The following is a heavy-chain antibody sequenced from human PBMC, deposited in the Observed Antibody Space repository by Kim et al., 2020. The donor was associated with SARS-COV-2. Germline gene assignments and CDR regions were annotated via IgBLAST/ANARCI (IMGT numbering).Heavy chain of an antibody. D-gene: IGHD6-13*01. CDR3: ASMGIAAAY. J-gene: IGHJ4*02. Sequence: SETLSLTCTVSGGSISSSSYYWGWIRQPPGKGLEWIGSIYYSGSTYYNPSLKSRVTISVDTSKNQFSLKLSSVTAADTAVYYCASMGIAAAYWGQGTLVTVSS. V-gene: IGHV4-39*01. CDR2: IYYSGST. CDR1: GGSISSSSYY.